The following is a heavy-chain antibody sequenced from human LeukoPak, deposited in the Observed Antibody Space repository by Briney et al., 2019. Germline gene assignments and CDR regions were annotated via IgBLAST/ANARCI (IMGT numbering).Heavy chain of an antibody. J-gene: IGHJ4*02. CDR3: AKDNKERGYCSGGSCYSMALDY. CDR2: VSYDGGNQ. CDR1: GFAFSSYG. Sequence: PGRSLRLSCAASGFAFSSYGMHWVRQAPGKGLEWVAVVSYDGGNQYYADSVKGRLTISRDNSKNTLYLQMNSLRAEDTAVYYCAKDNKERGYCSGGSCYSMALDYWGQGNLVTVSS. D-gene: IGHD2-15*01. V-gene: IGHV3-30*18.